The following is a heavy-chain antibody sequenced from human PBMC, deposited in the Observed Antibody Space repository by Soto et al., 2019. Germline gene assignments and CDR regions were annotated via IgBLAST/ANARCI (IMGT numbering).Heavy chain of an antibody. CDR2: ISSSGTTI. D-gene: IGHD2-21*01. V-gene: IGHV3-11*01. CDR1: GFTFSDYY. J-gene: IGHJ6*02. CDR3: ARGHSIFYGMDV. Sequence: QVQLVESGGGLVKPGGSLRLSCAASGFTFSDYYMNWISQAPGKGLEWVSYISSSGTTIYYADSVKGRFTISRDNAKNSLSLQMNSLRAEDTALYYCARGHSIFYGMDVWGQGTTVTVSS.